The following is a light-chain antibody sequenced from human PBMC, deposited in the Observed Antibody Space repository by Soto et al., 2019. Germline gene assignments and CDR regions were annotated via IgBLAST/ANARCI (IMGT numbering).Light chain of an antibody. V-gene: IGLV2-14*01. CDR2: DVS. CDR3: CSYTTSNTRQIV. Sequence: STLTQPATVSGSPRQSITISCTRTSSDVGGYNYVSLYQQHPGKAPKFMIYDVSNRPSGVSNRFSGSKSGNTASLTISGLQAEDEADYYCCSYTTSNTRQIVFGTGTKVTVL. J-gene: IGLJ1*01. CDR1: SSDVGGYNY.